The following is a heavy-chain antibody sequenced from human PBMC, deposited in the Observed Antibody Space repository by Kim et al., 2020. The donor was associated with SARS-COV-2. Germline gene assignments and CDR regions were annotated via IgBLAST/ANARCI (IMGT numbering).Heavy chain of an antibody. Sequence: GGSLRLSCAASGFTFSSYGMHWVRQAPGKGLEWVAVISYDGSNKYYADSVKGRFTISRDNSKNTLYLQMNSLRAEDTAVYYCAKDRLPGYSYGYDPYYYYYGMDVWGQGTTVTVSS. J-gene: IGHJ6*02. CDR2: ISYDGSNK. CDR3: AKDRLPGYSYGYDPYYYYYGMDV. D-gene: IGHD5-18*01. CDR1: GFTFSSYG. V-gene: IGHV3-30*18.